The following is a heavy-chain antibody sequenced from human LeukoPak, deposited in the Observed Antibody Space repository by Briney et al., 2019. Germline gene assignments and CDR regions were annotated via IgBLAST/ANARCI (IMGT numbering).Heavy chain of an antibody. Sequence: PSETLSLTCTVSGGSISNYYWSWIRQPPGRGLEWIGYVYSSGSTNYNPSLKSRVTISVDTSKNQFSLKLSSVTAADTAVYYCAREPLRSFVDYWGQGTLVTVSS. CDR1: GGSISNYY. CDR3: AREPLRSFVDY. V-gene: IGHV4-4*08. CDR2: VYSSGST. D-gene: IGHD3-9*01. J-gene: IGHJ4*02.